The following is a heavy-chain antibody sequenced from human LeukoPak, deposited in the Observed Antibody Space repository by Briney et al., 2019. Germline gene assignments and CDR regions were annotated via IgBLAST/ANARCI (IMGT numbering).Heavy chain of an antibody. CDR1: GFTFSSYG. Sequence: GGTLRLSCAASGFTFSSYGMSWVRQAPGKGLEWVSAISGSGGSTYYADSVKGRFTISRDNSKNTLYLQMNSLRAEDTAVYYCAKDGGATPRFDYWGQGTLVTVSS. CDR2: ISGSGGST. V-gene: IGHV3-23*01. CDR3: AKDGGATPRFDY. J-gene: IGHJ4*02. D-gene: IGHD5-24*01.